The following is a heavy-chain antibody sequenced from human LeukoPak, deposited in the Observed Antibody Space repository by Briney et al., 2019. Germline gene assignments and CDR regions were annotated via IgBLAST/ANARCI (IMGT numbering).Heavy chain of an antibody. Sequence: GGSLRLSCAASGFTFSSYSMNWVRQAPGKGLEWVSSISSSSSYIYYADSVKGRFTISRDNAKNSLYLQMNGLRAEDTAVYYCAKVLSTTIDYWYGMDVWGQGTTVTVSS. CDR2: ISSSSSYI. J-gene: IGHJ6*02. V-gene: IGHV3-21*04. CDR3: AKVLSTTIDYWYGMDV. D-gene: IGHD1-14*01. CDR1: GFTFSSYS.